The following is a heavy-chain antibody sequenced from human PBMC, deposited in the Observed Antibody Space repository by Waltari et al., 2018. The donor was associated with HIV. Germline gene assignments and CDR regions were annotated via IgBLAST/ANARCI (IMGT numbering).Heavy chain of an antibody. D-gene: IGHD3-10*01. CDR2: IHSGGNT. CDR1: GFGVSSTH. CDR3: ARGFSGGGPDWYFDL. J-gene: IGHJ2*01. V-gene: IGHV3-66*01. Sequence: MQVVESGGGLVPAGGSLRVSCLASGFGVSSTHLHWVRQAPGKGLDCVSIIHSGGNTEYADSVKGRCIFSRDVSKNIRYLQMNNLRPEDTAVYYCARGFSGGGPDWYFDLWGRGTLVTVSS.